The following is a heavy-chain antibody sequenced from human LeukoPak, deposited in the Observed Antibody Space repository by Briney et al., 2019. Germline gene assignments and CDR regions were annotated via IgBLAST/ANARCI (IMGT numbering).Heavy chain of an antibody. D-gene: IGHD6-19*01. CDR3: ARDGSSGWYDYYYGMDV. CDR2: ISSSGDSK. V-gene: IGHV3-11*04. Sequence: GGSLRLSCAASGFTLRNYAMSWVRQAPGKGLEWVAYISSSGDSKYYADSVMGRFTISRDSAKNSLFLQMNSLRAEDTAVYYCARDGSSGWYDYYYGMDVWGQGTTVTVSS. CDR1: GFTLRNYA. J-gene: IGHJ6*02.